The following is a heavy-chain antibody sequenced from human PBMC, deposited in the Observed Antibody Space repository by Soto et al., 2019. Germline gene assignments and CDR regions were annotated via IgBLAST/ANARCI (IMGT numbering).Heavy chain of an antibody. J-gene: IGHJ6*03. CDR3: ASPGHYLNYCYYHYYLMAV. CDR1: GYTFTSYA. CDR2: INAGNGNT. V-gene: IGHV1-3*01. Sequence: GSSVKVSCKASGYTFTSYAMHWVRQAPGQRLEWMGWINAGNGNTKYSQKFQGRVTITRDTSASTAYMELSSLRSEDTAVYYCASPGHYLNYCYYHYYLMAVSTKGTTDPVS. D-gene: IGHD1-7*01.